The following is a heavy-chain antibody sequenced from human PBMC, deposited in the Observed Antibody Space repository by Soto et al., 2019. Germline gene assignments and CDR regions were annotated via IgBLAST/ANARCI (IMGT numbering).Heavy chain of an antibody. Sequence: VQLVESGGGVVQPGRSLRLSCAASGFTFSSYGMHWVRQAPGKGLEWVAVISYDGSNKYYADSVKGRFTISRDNSKNTLYLQMNSLRAEDTAVYYCAKELGYCSSTSCYNFDYWGQGTLVTVSS. CDR3: AKELGYCSSTSCYNFDY. J-gene: IGHJ4*02. CDR2: ISYDGSNK. D-gene: IGHD2-2*01. V-gene: IGHV3-30*18. CDR1: GFTFSSYG.